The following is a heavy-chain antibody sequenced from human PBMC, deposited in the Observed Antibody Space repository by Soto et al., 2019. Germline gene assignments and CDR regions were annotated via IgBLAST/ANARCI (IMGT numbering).Heavy chain of an antibody. V-gene: IGHV1-69*01. J-gene: IGHJ6*02. CDR1: GGTFSSYA. CDR3: ARVTSPHEGAALGMDV. D-gene: IGHD6-6*01. CDR2: IIPIFGTA. Sequence: QVQLVQSGAEVKKPGSSVKVSCKASGGTFSSYAISWVRQAPGQGLEWMVGIIPIFGTANYAQKFQGRVTLTADESTSTAYMELSSLRSEDTAVYYCARVTSPHEGAALGMDVWGQGTTVTVSS.